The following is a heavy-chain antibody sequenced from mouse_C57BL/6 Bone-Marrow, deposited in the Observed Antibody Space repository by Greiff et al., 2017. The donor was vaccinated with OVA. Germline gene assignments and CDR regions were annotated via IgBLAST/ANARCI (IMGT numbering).Heavy chain of an antibody. V-gene: IGHV1-75*01. D-gene: IGHD1-1*01. CDR2: IFPGSGST. CDR1: GYTFTDYY. Sequence: VQLQQSGPELVKPGASVKISCKASGYTFTDYYINWVKQRPGQGLEWIGWIFPGSGSTYYNEKFKGKATLTVDKSSSTAYMLLSSLTSEDSAVYFCARSNYGSSFYFDYWGQGTTLTVSS. J-gene: IGHJ2*01. CDR3: ARSNYGSSFYFDY.